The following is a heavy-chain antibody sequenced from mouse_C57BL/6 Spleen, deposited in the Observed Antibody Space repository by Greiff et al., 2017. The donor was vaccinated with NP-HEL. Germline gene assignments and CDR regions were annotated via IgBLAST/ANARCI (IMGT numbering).Heavy chain of an antibody. CDR1: GYTFTNYW. CDR2: IYPGGGYT. D-gene: IGHD1-1*01. J-gene: IGHJ2*01. CDR3: ARDGASYGSSQYYFDY. V-gene: IGHV1-63*01. Sequence: QVQLKQSGAELVRPGTSVKMSCKASGYTFTNYWIGWAKQRPGHGLEWIGDIYPGGGYTNYNEKFKGKATLTADKSSSTAYMQFSSLTSEDSAIYDCARDGASYGSSQYYFDYWGQGTTLTVSS.